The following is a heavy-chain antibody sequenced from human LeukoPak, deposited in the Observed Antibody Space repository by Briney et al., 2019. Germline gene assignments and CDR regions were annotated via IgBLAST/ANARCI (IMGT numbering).Heavy chain of an antibody. J-gene: IGHJ4*02. D-gene: IGHD3-22*01. V-gene: IGHV4-59*01. CDR3: ARSRYYDSTGYNPTYYFDS. CDR2: IYNTVDV. Sequence: PSETLSLTCTVSGGSIIGSYWTWIRQSPGKSLECIGYIYNTVDVNYSPSLKSRVTISIDMSGNQFSLRLNSVTAADTALYYCARSRYYDSTGYNPTYYFDSWGQGALVTVSS. CDR1: GGSIIGSY.